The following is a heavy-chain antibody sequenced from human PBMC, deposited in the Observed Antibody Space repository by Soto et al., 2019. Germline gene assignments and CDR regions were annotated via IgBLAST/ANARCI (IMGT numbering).Heavy chain of an antibody. CDR3: ARDGSSGSYYKGYYYGMDV. J-gene: IGHJ6*02. D-gene: IGHD3-10*01. CDR2: IIPIFGTA. V-gene: IGHV1-69*13. CDR1: GGTFSSYA. Sequence: SVKVSCKASGGTFSSYAISWVRQAPGQGLEWMGGIIPIFGTANYAQKFQGRVTITADESTSTAYMELSSLRSEDTAVYYCARDGSSGSYYKGYYYGMDVWGQGTTVTVYS.